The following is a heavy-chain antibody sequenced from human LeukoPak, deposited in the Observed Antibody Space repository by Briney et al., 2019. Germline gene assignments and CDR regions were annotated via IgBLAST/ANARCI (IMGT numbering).Heavy chain of an antibody. J-gene: IGHJ4*02. CDR2: IIPIFGTP. CDR3: ARRSEKYSSSSREYYFDY. D-gene: IGHD6-6*01. Sequence: GASVKVSCKASGGTFSSYVISWVRQAPGQGLEWMGGIIPIFGTPNYAQKFQGRVTITTDESTSTAYMELSSLRSEDTAVYYCARRSEKYSSSSREYYFDYWGQGTLVTVSS. CDR1: GGTFSSYV. V-gene: IGHV1-69*05.